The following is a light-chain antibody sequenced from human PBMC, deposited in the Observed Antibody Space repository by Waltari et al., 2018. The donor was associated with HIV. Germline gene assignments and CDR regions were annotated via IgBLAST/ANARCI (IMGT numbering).Light chain of an antibody. J-gene: IGLJ1*01. Sequence: QSALTQPASVSGSPGQSITISCTGTSSDVGRHNYVSWYQHHPGKAPKLMIYEVLNRPSGISNRFSGSKSGNTASLTISGLQAEDEADYYCSSYTINNDYVFGTGTKVSVL. CDR3: SSYTINNDYV. CDR2: EVL. V-gene: IGLV2-14*01. CDR1: SSDVGRHNY.